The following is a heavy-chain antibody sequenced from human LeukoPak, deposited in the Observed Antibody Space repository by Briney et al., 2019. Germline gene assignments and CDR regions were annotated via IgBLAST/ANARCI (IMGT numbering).Heavy chain of an antibody. CDR1: GFTFNSYS. CDR3: ARDPGWEQWQNWFDP. J-gene: IGHJ5*02. CDR2: ISSSSSYI. V-gene: IGHV3-21*01. D-gene: IGHD6-19*01. Sequence: GGSLRLSCGGSGFTFNSYSMNWVRQAPGKGLEWVSSISSSSSYIYYADSVKGRFTISRDNAKNSLYLQMNSLRAEDTAVYYCARDPGWEQWQNWFDPWGQGTLVTVSS.